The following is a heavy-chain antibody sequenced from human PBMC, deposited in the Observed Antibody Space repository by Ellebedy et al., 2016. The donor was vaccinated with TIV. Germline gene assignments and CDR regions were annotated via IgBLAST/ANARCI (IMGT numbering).Heavy chain of an antibody. V-gene: IGHV3-7*03. CDR3: ARDRLGWREPPNY. CDR1: RFTFSNYW. CDR2: IKQDGSEK. J-gene: IGHJ4*02. D-gene: IGHD7-27*01. Sequence: GGSLRLSCAASRFTFSNYWMNWVRQAPGKGLEWVADIKQDGSEKYYGDSVKGRFTISRDNTKNSLYLEMNSLRDEDTAVYYCARDRLGWREPPNYWGQGTLVTVSS.